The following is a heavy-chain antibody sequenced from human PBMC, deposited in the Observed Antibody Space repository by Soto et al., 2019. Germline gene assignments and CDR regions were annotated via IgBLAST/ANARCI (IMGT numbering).Heavy chain of an antibody. CDR3: AADIVVVPAAMIKPDHYYMDV. V-gene: IGHV1-46*03. J-gene: IGHJ6*03. D-gene: IGHD2-2*01. CDR1: GYTFTSYY. Sequence: ASVKVSCKASGYTFTSYYMHWVRQAPGQGLEWMGIINPSGGSTSYAQKFQGRVTMTRDTSTSTVYMELSSLRSEDTAVYYCAADIVVVPAAMIKPDHYYMDVWGKGTTVTVSS. CDR2: INPSGGST.